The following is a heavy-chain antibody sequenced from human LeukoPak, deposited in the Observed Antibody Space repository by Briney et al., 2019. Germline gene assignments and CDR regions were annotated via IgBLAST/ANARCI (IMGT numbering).Heavy chain of an antibody. D-gene: IGHD2-15*01. J-gene: IGHJ3*02. CDR3: ARVVWGIVVVVAELDAFDI. CDR1: GYTFTSCG. V-gene: IGHV1-18*01. Sequence: ASVKVSCKASGYTFTSCGISWVRQAPGQGLEWMGWISAYNGNTNYAQKLQGRVTMTTDTSTSTAYMELRSLRSDDTAVYYCARVVWGIVVVVAELDAFDIWGQGTMVTVSS. CDR2: ISAYNGNT.